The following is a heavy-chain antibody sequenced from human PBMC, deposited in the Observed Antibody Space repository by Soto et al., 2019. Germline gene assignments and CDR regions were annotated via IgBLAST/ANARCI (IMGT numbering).Heavy chain of an antibody. V-gene: IGHV3-30-3*01. CDR3: ARGSGSYRLDY. J-gene: IGHJ4*02. CDR1: GFTFSSYA. Sequence: QVQLVESGGGVVQPGRSLRLSCAASGFTFSSYAMHWVRQAPGKGLEWVAVISYDGSNKYYADSVKGRFTISRDNSKNTLYLQMNSLRAEDTAVYYCARGSGSYRLDYWGQGTLATVSS. D-gene: IGHD1-26*01. CDR2: ISYDGSNK.